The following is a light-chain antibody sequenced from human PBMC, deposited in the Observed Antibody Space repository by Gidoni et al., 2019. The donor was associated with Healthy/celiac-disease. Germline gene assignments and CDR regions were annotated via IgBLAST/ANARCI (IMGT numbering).Light chain of an antibody. Sequence: DIVLTQSPGTLSLSPGERATLSCRASQSVSSSYLAWYQQKPGQAPRLLIYGASSRATGIPDRFSGSGSGTDFTLTISRLEPEDLAVYYCQQYGSSPCSFGQGTKLEIK. V-gene: IGKV3-20*01. CDR1: QSVSSSY. J-gene: IGKJ2*04. CDR2: GAS. CDR3: QQYGSSPCS.